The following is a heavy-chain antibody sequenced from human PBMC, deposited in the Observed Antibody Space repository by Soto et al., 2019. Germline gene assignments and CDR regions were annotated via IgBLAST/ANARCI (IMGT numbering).Heavy chain of an antibody. CDR2: IYYSGST. D-gene: IGHD6-13*01. CDR1: GGSISSGGYY. Sequence: SETLSLTCTVSGGSISSGGYYWSWIRQHPGKGLEWIGYIYYSGSTYYNPSLKSRVTISVDTSKNQFSLKLSSVTAADTAVYYCARGRQQLVRGIDYFDYWGQGTLVTVSS. CDR3: ARGRQQLVRGIDYFDY. J-gene: IGHJ4*02. V-gene: IGHV4-31*03.